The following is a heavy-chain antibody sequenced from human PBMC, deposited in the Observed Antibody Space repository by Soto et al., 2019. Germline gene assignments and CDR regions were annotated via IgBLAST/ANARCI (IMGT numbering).Heavy chain of an antibody. CDR1: GFTFSSYA. V-gene: IGHV3-23*01. J-gene: IGHJ4*02. CDR3: AKFAREGLLWFGELFDY. CDR2: ISGSGGST. D-gene: IGHD3-10*01. Sequence: GGSLRLSCAASGFTFSSYAMSWVRQAPGKGLEWVSAISGSGGSTYYADSVKGRFTISRDNSKNTLYLQMNSLRAEDTAVYYCAKFAREGLLWFGELFDYWGQGTLVTVSS.